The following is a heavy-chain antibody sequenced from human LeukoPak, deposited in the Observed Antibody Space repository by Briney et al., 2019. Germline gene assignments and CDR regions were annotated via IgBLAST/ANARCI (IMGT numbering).Heavy chain of an antibody. V-gene: IGHV4-59*08. Sequence: PSETLSLTCTVSGGSISSYYWSWIRQPPGKGLEWIGYIYYGGSTYSNPSLKGRVTISMDTSKNQFSLNLSSVTAADTAVYYCARSSVSGTYFGGYWGQGILVTVSS. CDR1: GGSISSYY. CDR2: IYYGGST. J-gene: IGHJ4*02. D-gene: IGHD3-10*01. CDR3: ARSSVSGTYFGGY.